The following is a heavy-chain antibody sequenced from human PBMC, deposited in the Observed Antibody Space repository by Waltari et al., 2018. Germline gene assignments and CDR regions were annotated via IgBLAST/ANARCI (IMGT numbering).Heavy chain of an antibody. V-gene: IGHV1-8*02. CDR1: GYTFTSYD. D-gene: IGHD2-15*01. CDR2: MNPNSGNT. Sequence: QVQLVQSGAEVKKPGASVKVSCKASGYTFTSYDINWVRQATGQGLEWMGWMNPNSGNTGYAQKFQGRVTMTRNPSVSTAYMGLSSLGSEDTAVYYCARGGGCSGGSCYFFRRINAFDIWGQGTMVTVSS. J-gene: IGHJ3*02. CDR3: ARGGGCSGGSCYFFRRINAFDI.